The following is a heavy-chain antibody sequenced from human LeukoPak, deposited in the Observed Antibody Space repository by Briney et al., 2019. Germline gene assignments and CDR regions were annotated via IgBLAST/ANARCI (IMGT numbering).Heavy chain of an antibody. CDR3: ARGTVTTKGVDV. J-gene: IGHJ6*04. CDR1: GFTFSSYR. CDR2: ISSSSSYI. D-gene: IGHD4-11*01. Sequence: PGGSLRLSCAASGFTFSSYRMNWVRQAPGKGLEWVSSISSSSSYIYYADSVKGRFTISRDNAKNSLYLQMKSLRAEDTALYYCARGTVTTKGVDVWGKGTTVTVSS. V-gene: IGHV3-21*01.